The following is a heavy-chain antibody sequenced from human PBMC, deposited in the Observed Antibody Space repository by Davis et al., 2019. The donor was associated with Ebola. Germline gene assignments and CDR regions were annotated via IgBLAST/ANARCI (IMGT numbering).Heavy chain of an antibody. J-gene: IGHJ6*04. Sequence: ASVKVSCKASGYTFTGYYMHWVRQAPGQGLEWMGRINPSTGVTSYAQKFQGRVTMTRNTSISTAYMELSSLRSEDTAVYYCARGPERYDILTGYLQMDVWGKGTTVTVSS. D-gene: IGHD3-9*01. V-gene: IGHV1-2*06. CDR2: INPSTGVT. CDR3: ARGPERYDILTGYLQMDV. CDR1: GYTFTGYY.